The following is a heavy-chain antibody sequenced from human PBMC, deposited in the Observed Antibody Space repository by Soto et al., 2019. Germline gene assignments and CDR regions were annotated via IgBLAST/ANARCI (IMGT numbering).Heavy chain of an antibody. J-gene: IGHJ4*02. CDR3: ARASPQEKFATALYY. CDR1: GYTFTGYY. V-gene: IGHV1-2*04. CDR2: INPNSGGT. Sequence: ASVKVSCKASGYTFTGYYMHWVRQAPGQGLEWMGWINPNSGGTNYAQKFQGWVTMTMDTSISTAYMELSRLRSDDTAVYYCARASPQEKFATALYYWGQVTLITVS.